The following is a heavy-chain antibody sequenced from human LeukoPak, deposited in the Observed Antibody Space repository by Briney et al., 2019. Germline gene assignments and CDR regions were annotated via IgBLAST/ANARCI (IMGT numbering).Heavy chain of an antibody. CDR1: GFTFSSYE. CDR2: ISSSGSTI. V-gene: IGHV3-48*03. CDR3: ARAEDSSGYDPLDL. D-gene: IGHD3-22*01. Sequence: GGSLRLSCAASGFTFSSYEMNWVRQAPGKGLEWVSYISSSGSTIYYADSVKGRFTITRDNAKKALYLQMNSLRDEDTALYFCARAEDSSGYDPLDLWGQGTLVTVSS. J-gene: IGHJ4*02.